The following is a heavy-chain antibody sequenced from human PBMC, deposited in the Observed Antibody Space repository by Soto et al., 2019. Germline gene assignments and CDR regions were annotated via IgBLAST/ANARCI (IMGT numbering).Heavy chain of an antibody. CDR3: ARWYCSSTSRYYYYGMDV. D-gene: IGHD2-2*01. J-gene: IGHJ6*02. V-gene: IGHV1-69*13. Sequence: SVKVSCKASGGTFSSYAISWVRQAPGQGLEWMGGIIPIFGTANYAQKFQGRVTITADESTSTAYMELSSLRSEDTAVYYCARWYCSSTSRYYYYGMDVWGQGTTVTVSS. CDR2: IIPIFGTA. CDR1: GGTFSSYA.